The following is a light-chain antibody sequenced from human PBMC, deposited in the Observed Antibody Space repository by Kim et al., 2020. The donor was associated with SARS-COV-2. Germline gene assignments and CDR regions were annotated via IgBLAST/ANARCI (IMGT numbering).Light chain of an antibody. V-gene: IGKV1-5*03. Sequence: DIQMTQSPSTLSASVGDRVTITCRASQSISSWLAWYQQKPGKAPKLLIYKASTLESGVPSRFSGSGSGTEFTLTISSLQPDGFATYYCQQYNNYAGTLGQETKLDIK. CDR1: QSISSW. CDR3: QQYNNYAGT. CDR2: KAS. J-gene: IGKJ2*01.